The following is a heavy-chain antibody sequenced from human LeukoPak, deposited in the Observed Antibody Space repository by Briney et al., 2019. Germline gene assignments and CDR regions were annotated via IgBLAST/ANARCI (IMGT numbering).Heavy chain of an antibody. J-gene: IGHJ2*01. D-gene: IGHD3-3*01. Sequence: ASVRVSCTASGYTFTSYGISWVRQAPGQGLEWMGWISAYNGNTNYAQKLQGRVTMTTDTSTSTAYMELRSLRSDDTAVYYCARDPGVYDFWSGYSSWYFDLWGRGTLVTVSS. V-gene: IGHV1-18*01. CDR1: GYTFTSYG. CDR2: ISAYNGNT. CDR3: ARDPGVYDFWSGYSSWYFDL.